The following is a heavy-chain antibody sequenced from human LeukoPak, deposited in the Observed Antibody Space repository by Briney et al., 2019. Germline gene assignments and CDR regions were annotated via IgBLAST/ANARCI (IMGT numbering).Heavy chain of an antibody. J-gene: IGHJ4*02. D-gene: IGHD2/OR15-2a*01. CDR3: AKALDYWYFDY. Sequence: GGSLRLSCAASGFTFSNYAMSWVRQAPGKGLEWVSAISGRPSYADSVKGRFTISRDNSKNTLYLQVNSLRAEDTAVYYCAKALDYWYFDYWGQGTLVTVSA. CDR2: ISGRP. V-gene: IGHV3-23*01. CDR1: GFTFSNYA.